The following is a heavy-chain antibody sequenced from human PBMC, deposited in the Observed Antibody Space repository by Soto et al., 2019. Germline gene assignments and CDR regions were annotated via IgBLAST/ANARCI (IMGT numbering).Heavy chain of an antibody. Sequence: QVQLQESGPGLVKPSETLSLTCTVSGGSIRSYYWSWIRQPPGKGLEWLGYIYYSGSTNYNPSLKSRGTTSVDTSKNQFSLKLSSVPAADTAVYYCARRIVAAGYHSGEAFDIWGQGTMVTVSS. V-gene: IGHV4-59*08. D-gene: IGHD2-15*01. CDR2: IYYSGST. CDR3: ARRIVAAGYHSGEAFDI. J-gene: IGHJ3*02. CDR1: GGSIRSYY.